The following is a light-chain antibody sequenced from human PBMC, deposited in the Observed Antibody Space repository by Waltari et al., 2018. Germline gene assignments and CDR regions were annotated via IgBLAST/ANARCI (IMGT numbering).Light chain of an antibody. Sequence: EVLMTQSPATLSVSPGERATLSCRASQSIARYLAWYQQKPGQAPRLLIYGASTRATGVPDRFSGSGSGTEFTLTISSLQSEDFAVYYCQQYNNWRTFGQGTKVEIK. CDR1: QSIARY. J-gene: IGKJ2*01. CDR3: QQYNNWRT. V-gene: IGKV3-15*01. CDR2: GAS.